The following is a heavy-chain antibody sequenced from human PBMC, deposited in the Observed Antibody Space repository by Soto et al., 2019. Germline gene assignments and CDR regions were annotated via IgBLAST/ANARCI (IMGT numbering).Heavy chain of an antibody. CDR1: GGTFSSHI. CDR2: IIPILGVA. Sequence: QVQLVQSGAEVKKPGSSVKVSCKASGGTFSSHIISWVRQAPGQGLEWMGRIIPILGVANYAQKFQGRVTITADKSTTTAYMELTSLRSVYTAVFYCAIAPIPLFYGMDVWGKGTTVTVSS. V-gene: IGHV1-69*02. D-gene: IGHD2-2*02. CDR3: AIAPIPLFYGMDV. J-gene: IGHJ6*04.